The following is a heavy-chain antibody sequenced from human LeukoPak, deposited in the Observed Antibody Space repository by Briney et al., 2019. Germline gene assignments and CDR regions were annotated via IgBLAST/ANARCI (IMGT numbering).Heavy chain of an antibody. CDR1: GFTFSSFD. J-gene: IGHJ6*03. V-gene: IGHV3-13*01. CDR2: IGTASDT. D-gene: IGHD1-1*01. Sequence: GGSLRLSCAASGFTFSSFDMRWVRQPTGRGLEWVSTIGTASDTYYPGSVEGRFTLSRDNAKNSLYLQMNSLTAGDTAVYYCARGPPRGKYYYMGVWGKGTTVTVSS. CDR3: ARGPPRGKYYYMGV.